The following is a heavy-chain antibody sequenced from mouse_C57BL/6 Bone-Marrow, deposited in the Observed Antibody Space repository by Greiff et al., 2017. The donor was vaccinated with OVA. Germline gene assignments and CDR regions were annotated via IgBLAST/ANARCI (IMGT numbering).Heavy chain of an antibody. CDR2: IDPEDGDT. Sequence: EVQLQQSGAELVRPGASVKLSCTASGFNIKDYYMHWVKQRPEQGLEWIGRIDPEDGDTEYAPKFQGKATMTADTSSNTAYLQLSSLTSEDTAVYYCTTPLLYYGKGEGYFDVWGTGTTVTVSS. D-gene: IGHD1-1*01. CDR1: GFNIKDYY. CDR3: TTPLLYYGKGEGYFDV. V-gene: IGHV14-1*01. J-gene: IGHJ1*03.